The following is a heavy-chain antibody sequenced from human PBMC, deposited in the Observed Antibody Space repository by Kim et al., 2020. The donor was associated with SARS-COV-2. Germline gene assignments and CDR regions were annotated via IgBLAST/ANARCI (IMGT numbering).Heavy chain of an antibody. CDR3: ARDTRDYYGMDV. CDR2: IWYDGSNK. CDR1: GFTFSSYG. J-gene: IGHJ6*02. V-gene: IGHV3-33*01. Sequence: GGSLRLSCAASGFTFSSYGMHWVRQAPGKGLEWVAVIWYDGSNKYYADSVKGRFTISRDNSKNTLYLQMNSLRAEDTAVVYGARDTRDYYGMDVWGQGTTVTVSS.